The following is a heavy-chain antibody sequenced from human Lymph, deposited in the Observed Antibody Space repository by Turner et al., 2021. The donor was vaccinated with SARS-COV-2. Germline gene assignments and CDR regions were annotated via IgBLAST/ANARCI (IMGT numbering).Heavy chain of an antibody. D-gene: IGHD2-15*01. CDR1: GYSFTSYC. Sequence: EVQLAQSGAAVKKLGESLTISCKGSGYSFTSYCFGRVRQMPGKGLEWMGIIYPGDSETINSPSFQGQVTISADKSISTAYRQWSSLKASDAAMYYWAGRGEATHLWAALDYWGQGTLVTVSS. CDR2: IYPGDSET. V-gene: IGHV5-51*01. J-gene: IGHJ4*02. CDR3: AGRGEATHLWAALDY.